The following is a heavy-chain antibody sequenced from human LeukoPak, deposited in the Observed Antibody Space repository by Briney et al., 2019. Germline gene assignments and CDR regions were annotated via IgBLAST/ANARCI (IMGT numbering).Heavy chain of an antibody. CDR2: INHSGRT. V-gene: IGHV4-34*01. Sequence: SETLSLTCAVYGGSLSGYYWSWIRQPPGKGLEWIGEINHSGRTNHNPSLKSRVTISVDTSNNQFSLKLSSVTAADTAVYYCARLACSSTSCPPDYWGQGTLVTVSS. J-gene: IGHJ4*02. D-gene: IGHD2-2*01. CDR3: ARLACSSTSCPPDY. CDR1: GGSLSGYY.